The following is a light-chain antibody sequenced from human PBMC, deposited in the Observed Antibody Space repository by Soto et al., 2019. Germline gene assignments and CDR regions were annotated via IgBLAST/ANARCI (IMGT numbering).Light chain of an antibody. J-gene: IGKJ2*01. Sequence: EVVLTQSPDTLSLSPGERATLSCRASQSVSSSYLAWYQQKPGQAPRLLMSGTSRRATGIPDRFSGSGSGTDFTLTISRLEPEDFAVYYCQQHGTAPYTFGQGTKVDI. CDR2: GTS. CDR3: QQHGTAPYT. V-gene: IGKV3-20*01. CDR1: QSVSSSY.